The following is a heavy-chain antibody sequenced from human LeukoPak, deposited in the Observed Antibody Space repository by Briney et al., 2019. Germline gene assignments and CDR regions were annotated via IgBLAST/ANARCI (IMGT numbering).Heavy chain of an antibody. V-gene: IGHV4-39*01. Sequence: SETLSLTCAVSGGSFSVYYWGWLRQPPGEGLEWIGSIYYSGSTYYNPSLKSRVTISVDTSKNQFSLKLSSVTAADTAVYYCARQPCGGSCGWFDPWGQGTLVTVSS. CDR2: IYYSGST. D-gene: IGHD2-15*01. CDR1: GGSFSVYY. J-gene: IGHJ5*02. CDR3: ARQPCGGSCGWFDP.